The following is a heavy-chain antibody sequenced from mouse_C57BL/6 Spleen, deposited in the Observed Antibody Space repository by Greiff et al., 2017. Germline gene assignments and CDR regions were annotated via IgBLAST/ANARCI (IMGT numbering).Heavy chain of an antibody. J-gene: IGHJ3*01. CDR3: AIEDYDYPFAY. CDR2: IHPSDSDT. Sequence: QVQLQQPGAELVKPGASVKVSCKASGYTFTSYWMHWVKQRPGQGLEWIGRIHPSDSDTNYNQKFKGKATLTVDKSSSTAYMQLSRLTSEDTAVYYCAIEDYDYPFAYWGQGTLVTVSA. D-gene: IGHD2-4*01. CDR1: GYTFTSYW. V-gene: IGHV1-74*01.